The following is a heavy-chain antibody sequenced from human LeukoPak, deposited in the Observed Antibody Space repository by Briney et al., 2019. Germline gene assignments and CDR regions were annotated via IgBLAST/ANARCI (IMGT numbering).Heavy chain of an antibody. V-gene: IGHV3-23*01. CDR2: ISGSGGST. Sequence: SGGSLRLSCAASGFTFSSYAMSWVRQAPGKGLEWVSAISGSGGSTYYADSVKGRFTISRDNSKNTLYLQMNSLRAEDTAVYYCAKDSLGGSGSPSFDYWGQGTLVTVSS. CDR1: GFTFSSYA. CDR3: AKDSLGGSGSPSFDY. D-gene: IGHD3-10*01. J-gene: IGHJ4*02.